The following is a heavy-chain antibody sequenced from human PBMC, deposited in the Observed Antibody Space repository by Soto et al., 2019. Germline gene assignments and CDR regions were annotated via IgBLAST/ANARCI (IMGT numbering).Heavy chain of an antibody. V-gene: IGHV3-74*01. D-gene: IGHD5-18*01. Sequence: EVQLVESGGGLVQPGGSLRLSCAASGFTFSSYWMHWVRQAPGKGLVWVSRINSDGSSTSYADSVKGRFTISRDNAKNTLYLQMNSLRAEDTAVYYCARGRTAMGYYYGMDVWGQATTVTVSS. J-gene: IGHJ6*02. CDR2: INSDGSST. CDR1: GFTFSSYW. CDR3: ARGRTAMGYYYGMDV.